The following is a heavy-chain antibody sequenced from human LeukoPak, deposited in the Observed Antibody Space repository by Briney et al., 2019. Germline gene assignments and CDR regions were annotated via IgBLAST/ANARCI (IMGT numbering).Heavy chain of an antibody. CDR2: IYYSGST. CDR3: ARLRPRMITFGEVIGWFDP. CDR1: GGSISSSSYY. J-gene: IGHJ5*02. D-gene: IGHD3-16*01. V-gene: IGHV4-39*07. Sequence: SGTLSLTCTVSGGSISSSSYYWGWIRQPPGKGLEWIGSIYYSGSTYNNSSLKSRVTISIDTSKNQFSLKLSSVTAADTAVYYCARLRPRMITFGEVIGWFDPWGQGTLVTVSS.